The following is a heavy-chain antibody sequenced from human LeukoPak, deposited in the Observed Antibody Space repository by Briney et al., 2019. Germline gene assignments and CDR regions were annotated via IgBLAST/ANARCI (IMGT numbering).Heavy chain of an antibody. CDR3: ARLGFSSWLDY. J-gene: IGHJ4*02. CDR2: IYYSGST. Sequence: SSQTLSLTCTVSGGSISSSSYYWGWIRQPPGKGLEWIGSIYYSGSTYYNPSLKSRVTISVDTSKNQFSLKLSSVTAADTAVYYCARLGFSSWLDYWGQGTLVTVSS. CDR1: GGSISSSSYY. D-gene: IGHD6-13*01. V-gene: IGHV4-39*01.